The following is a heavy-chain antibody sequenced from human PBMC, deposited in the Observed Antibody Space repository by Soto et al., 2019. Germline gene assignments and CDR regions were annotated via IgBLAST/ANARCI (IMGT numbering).Heavy chain of an antibody. J-gene: IGHJ4*02. D-gene: IGHD5-18*01. V-gene: IGHV4-61*01. CDR1: GGSVSSGFYY. Sequence: QVQLQESGPGLVKPSETLSLTCTVSGGSVSSGFYYWTWIRQSSGKGPEWIGYIYYSGTTSYNPSINSRVTMSRDTSKNLFSLELNSVTAADTAVYYCARGRYSYGHFDFWGRGTLVTVSS. CDR2: IYYSGTT. CDR3: ARGRYSYGHFDF.